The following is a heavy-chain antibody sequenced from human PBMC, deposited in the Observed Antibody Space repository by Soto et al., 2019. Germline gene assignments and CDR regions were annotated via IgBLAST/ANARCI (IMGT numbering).Heavy chain of an antibody. D-gene: IGHD2-8*01. CDR3: ATSSPYCTNGVCHHDAFDI. CDR2: INHSGST. Sequence: PSETLSLTCAVYGGSFSGYYWSWIRQPPGKGLEWIGDINHSGSTNYNPSLKSRVTISVDTSKNQFSLKLSSVTAADTAVYYCATSSPYCTNGVCHHDAFDIWGQGTMVTVSS. V-gene: IGHV4-34*01. J-gene: IGHJ3*02. CDR1: GGSFSGYY.